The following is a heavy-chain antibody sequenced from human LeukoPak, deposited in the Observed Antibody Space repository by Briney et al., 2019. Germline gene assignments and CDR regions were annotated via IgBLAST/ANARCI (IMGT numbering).Heavy chain of an antibody. V-gene: IGHV4-34*01. CDR2: INHSGST. D-gene: IGHD3-16*01. CDR1: GGSFSGYY. Sequence: SETLSLTCAVHGGSFSGYYWHWFRQPPGKGLEWIGEINHSGSTNYNPSLKSRVTISVDTSKNQFSLKLSSVTAADTAVYYCARVEGGVKYYFDYWGQGTLVTVSS. CDR3: ARVEGGVKYYFDY. J-gene: IGHJ4*02.